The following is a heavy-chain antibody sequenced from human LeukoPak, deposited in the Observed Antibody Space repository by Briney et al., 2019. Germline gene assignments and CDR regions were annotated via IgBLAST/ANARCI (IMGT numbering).Heavy chain of an antibody. CDR1: GVSISTTSYY. CDR2: MLYRGST. J-gene: IGHJ4*02. V-gene: IGHV4-39*01. D-gene: IGHD3-16*01. Sequence: SETLSLTCTVSGVSISTTSYYWGWIRQTPGKGLEWIGSMLYRGSTYYSPSLRSRVIISVDASKNQFFLTLSPVPAADTAVYYCARQGGWGGALSFFDSWGQGTLITVSS. CDR3: ARQGGWGGALSFFDS.